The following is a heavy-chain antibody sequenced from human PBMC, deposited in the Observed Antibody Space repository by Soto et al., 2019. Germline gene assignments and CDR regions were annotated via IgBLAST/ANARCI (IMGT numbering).Heavy chain of an antibody. CDR2: IGTAGDT. CDR3: ARSSGYCTNGVCYYYYGMDV. CDR1: GFTFSSYD. J-gene: IGHJ6*02. D-gene: IGHD2-8*01. Sequence: GGSLRLSCAASGFTFSSYDMHWVRQATGKGLEWVSAIGTAGDTYYPGSVKGRFTISRENAKNSLYLQMNSLRAGDTAVYYCARSSGYCTNGVCYYYYGMDVWGQGTTVTVSS. V-gene: IGHV3-13*01.